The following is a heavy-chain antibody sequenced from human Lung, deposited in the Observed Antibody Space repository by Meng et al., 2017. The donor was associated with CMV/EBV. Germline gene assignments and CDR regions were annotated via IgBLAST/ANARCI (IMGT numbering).Heavy chain of an antibody. J-gene: IGHJ4*02. Sequence: SXAASGFRFSTYGMNWVRQAPGKGLEWVAFIRFDGSNQYYEDSVKGRFSISRDNSKNMLYLQMNSLRSEDTAVYYCANLGGAGALDYWGQGTLVTVSS. CDR2: IRFDGSNQ. CDR1: GFRFSTYG. V-gene: IGHV3-30*02. D-gene: IGHD1-26*01. CDR3: ANLGGAGALDY.